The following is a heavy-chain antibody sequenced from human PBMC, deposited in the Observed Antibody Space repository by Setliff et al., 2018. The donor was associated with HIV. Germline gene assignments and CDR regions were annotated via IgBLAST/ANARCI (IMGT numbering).Heavy chain of an antibody. D-gene: IGHD3-16*01. CDR2: IFSGSDTA. CDR3: VRWPREVAEMGGAFDS. Sequence: GGSLRLSCVASGFSFSSYSMNWVRQTPGKGLEWLSYIFSGSDTADYADSVRGRFTISRDNAKNSLYLQMNSLRAEDTAVYYCVRWPREVAEMGGAFDSWGQGTMVTVSS. CDR1: GFSFSSYS. J-gene: IGHJ3*02. V-gene: IGHV3-48*01.